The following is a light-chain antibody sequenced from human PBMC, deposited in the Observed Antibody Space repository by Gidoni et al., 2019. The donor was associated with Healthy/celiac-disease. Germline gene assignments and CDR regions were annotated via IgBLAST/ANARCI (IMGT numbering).Light chain of an antibody. Sequence: EIVLTQSPGTLSLYPGERATLSCRASQSVSSSYLAWYQQKPGQAPWLLIYGASSRATGIPDRFSGSGSGTDFTLTISRLEPEDFAVYYCQQYGSSPRTFGQGTKVEIK. V-gene: IGKV3-20*01. CDR2: GAS. J-gene: IGKJ1*01. CDR1: QSVSSSY. CDR3: QQYGSSPRT.